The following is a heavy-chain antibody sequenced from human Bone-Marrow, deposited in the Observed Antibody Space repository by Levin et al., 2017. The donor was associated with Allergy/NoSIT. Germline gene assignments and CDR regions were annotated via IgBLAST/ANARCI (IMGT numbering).Heavy chain of an antibody. J-gene: IGHJ4*02. CDR3: ARGGCSSTSCLDN. D-gene: IGHD2-2*01. V-gene: IGHV3-74*01. CDR2: VYSDGTIT. Sequence: SCAASGFTFSNYYMHWVRQAPGKGLEWVSRVYSDGTITDYADSVKGRFTISRDNARNTLYLQMNSLRAEDTAGYYCARGGCSSTSCLDNWGQGILVTVSS. CDR1: GFTFSNYY.